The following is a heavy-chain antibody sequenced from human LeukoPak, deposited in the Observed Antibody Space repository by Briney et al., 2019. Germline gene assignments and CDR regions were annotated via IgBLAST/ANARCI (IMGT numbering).Heavy chain of an antibody. CDR2: ISGSGGST. Sequence: GGSLRLSCAASGFTFSSYAMSWVRQAPGKGLEWVSAISGSGGSTYYADSVRGRFTISRDNSKSTLFLQMNDLRVEDTAKFYCAKSLFTSATGTGRAFHIWGQGTMVSVSS. CDR3: AKSLFTSATGTGRAFHI. CDR1: GFTFSSYA. V-gene: IGHV3-23*01. J-gene: IGHJ3*02. D-gene: IGHD1-1*01.